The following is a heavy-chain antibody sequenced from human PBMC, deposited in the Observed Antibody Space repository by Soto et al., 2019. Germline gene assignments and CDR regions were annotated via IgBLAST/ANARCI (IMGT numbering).Heavy chain of an antibody. CDR2: VYSSGYT. CDR3: ARGDHYERSGPFDP. D-gene: IGHD3-22*01. V-gene: IGHV4-59*01. J-gene: IGHJ5*02. Sequence: SETLSLTCTVSGGAISSYYWYWIRQPPGKGLECIGYVYSSGYTNYNPSLKSRVTISVDASKNQFSLKLTSLTAADTAVYYCARGDHYERSGPFDPWGQGTLVTVSS. CDR1: GGAISSYY.